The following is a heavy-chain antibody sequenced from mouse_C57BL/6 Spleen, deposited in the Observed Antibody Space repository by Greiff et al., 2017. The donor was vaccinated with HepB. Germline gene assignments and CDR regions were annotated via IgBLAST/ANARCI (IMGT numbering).Heavy chain of an antibody. Sequence: QVQLQQSGPELVKPGASVKISCKASGYAFSSSWMNWVKQRPGKGLEWIGRIYPGDGDTNYNGKFKGKATLTADKSSSTAYMQLSSLTSEDSAVYLCARDYSKGDYYAMDYWGQGTSVTVSS. J-gene: IGHJ4*01. V-gene: IGHV1-82*01. D-gene: IGHD2-5*01. CDR2: IYPGDGDT. CDR1: GYAFSSSW. CDR3: ARDYSKGDYYAMDY.